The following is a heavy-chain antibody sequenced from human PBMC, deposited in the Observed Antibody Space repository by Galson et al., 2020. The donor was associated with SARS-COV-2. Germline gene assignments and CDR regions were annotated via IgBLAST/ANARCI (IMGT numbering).Heavy chain of an antibody. CDR3: ARDHFRPSILGPAQYYYYYGMDV. J-gene: IGHJ6*02. CDR2: IYYSGST. D-gene: IGHD2-2*01. CDR1: GGSISSGGYY. Sequence: SQTLSLTCTVSGGSISSGGYYWSWIRQHPGKGLEWIGYIYYSGSTYYNPSLKSRVTISVDTSKNQFSLKLSSVTAADTPVYYCARDHFRPSILGPAQYYYYYGMDVWGQGTTVTVSS. V-gene: IGHV4-31*03.